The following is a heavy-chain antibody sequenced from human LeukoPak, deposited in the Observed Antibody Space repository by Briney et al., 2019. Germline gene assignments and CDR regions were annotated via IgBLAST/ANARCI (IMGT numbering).Heavy chain of an antibody. J-gene: IGHJ4*02. CDR3: ARDLDPYYDFWSGYYPLDY. Sequence: GGSLRLSCAASGFTFSSYSMNWVRQAPGKGLEWVSSISSSSSYIYYADSVKGRFTIFRDNAKNSLYLQMNSLRAEDTAVYYCARDLDPYYDFWSGYYPLDYWGQGTLVTVSS. D-gene: IGHD3-3*01. CDR2: ISSSSSYI. V-gene: IGHV3-21*01. CDR1: GFTFSSYS.